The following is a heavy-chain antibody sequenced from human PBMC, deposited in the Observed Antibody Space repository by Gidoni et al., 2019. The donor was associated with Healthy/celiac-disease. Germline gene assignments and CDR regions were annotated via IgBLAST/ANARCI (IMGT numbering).Heavy chain of an antibody. CDR3: ARRKQRTIDY. CDR1: GGSISSCGYY. D-gene: IGHD5-18*01. Sequence: QLQLQESGPGLVKPSETLSLTCTVSGGSISSCGYYWVGIRQPPGKGREWIGGIYYSGSTNSKPSLRGRFTISVDTSKNQFSLRLGSVTAEDTAGYYWARRKQRTIDYWAREPGSPSPQ. CDR2: IYYSGST. V-gene: IGHV4-39*01. J-gene: IGHJ4*02.